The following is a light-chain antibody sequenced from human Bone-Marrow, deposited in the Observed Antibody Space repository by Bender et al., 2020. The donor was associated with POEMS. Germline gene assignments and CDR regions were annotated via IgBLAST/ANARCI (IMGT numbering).Light chain of an antibody. CDR3: AVWDDSLNDWV. J-gene: IGLJ3*02. V-gene: IGLV1-44*01. CDR2: SSH. Sequence: QSVLTQPPSASGTPGQRVTISCSGGSSNIGAHAVNWYQHLPGTAPQLLIYSSHRRPSEVPDRFSVARSGTSASLAISEIQSEDEADYYCAVWDDSLNDWVFGGGTKLTVL. CDR1: SSNIGAHA.